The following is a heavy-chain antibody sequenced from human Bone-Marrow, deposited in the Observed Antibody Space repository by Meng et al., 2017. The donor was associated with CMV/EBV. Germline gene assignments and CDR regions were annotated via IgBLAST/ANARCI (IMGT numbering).Heavy chain of an antibody. CDR2: ISSSSSYI. Sequence: GESLKISCAASGFTFSSYSMNWVRQAPGKGLEWVSSISSSSSYIYYADSVKGRFTISRDNAKNSLYLQMNSLRAEDTAVYYCARGYSSSSFDDWGQGTRVTGYS. J-gene: IGHJ4*01. D-gene: IGHD6-6*01. CDR1: GFTFSSYS. V-gene: IGHV3-21*01. CDR3: ARGYSSSSFDD.